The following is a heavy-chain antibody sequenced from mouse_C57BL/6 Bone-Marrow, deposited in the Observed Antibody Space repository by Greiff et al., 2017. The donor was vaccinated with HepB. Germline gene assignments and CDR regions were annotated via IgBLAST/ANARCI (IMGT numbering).Heavy chain of an antibody. CDR1: GYTFTDYY. Sequence: VQLQHSGPELVKPGASVKISCKASGYTFTDYYMNWVKQSHVKSLEWIGDINPNNGGTSYNQKFKGKATLTVDKSSSTAYMELRSRTSEDSAVYYCAKRRYGKGYFDVWGTGTTVTVSS. V-gene: IGHV1-26*01. J-gene: IGHJ1*03. CDR2: INPNNGGT. CDR3: AKRRYGKGYFDV. D-gene: IGHD2-10*02.